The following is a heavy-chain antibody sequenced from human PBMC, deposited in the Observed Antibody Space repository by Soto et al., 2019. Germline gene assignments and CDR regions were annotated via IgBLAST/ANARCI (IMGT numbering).Heavy chain of an antibody. CDR2: IFHSGST. CDR3: ASHRGNTYGPYDY. Sequence: VQLQESGPGLVKPSGTLSLSCAVSGGSISSGNWWSWVRQFPEKGLEWIGEIFHSGSTNHNPSLKSRVIISVDTSKNQFSLKLSSVTAADTAVYYCASHRGNTYGPYDYWGQGTLVTVSS. CDR1: GGSISSGNW. D-gene: IGHD5-18*01. J-gene: IGHJ4*02. V-gene: IGHV4-4*02.